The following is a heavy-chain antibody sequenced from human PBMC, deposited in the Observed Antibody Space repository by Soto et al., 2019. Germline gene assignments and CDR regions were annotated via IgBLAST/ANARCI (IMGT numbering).Heavy chain of an antibody. J-gene: IGHJ4*02. D-gene: IGHD3-10*01. CDR2: IRSKAYGGTT. Sequence: PGGSLRLSCTASGFTFGDYAMSWVRQAPGKGLEWVGFIRSKAYGGTTEYAASVKGRFTISRDDSKSIAYLQMNSLKTEDTAVYYCTRELLWFGELRRGGFDYWGQGTLVTVSS. CDR1: GFTFGDYA. V-gene: IGHV3-49*04. CDR3: TRELLWFGELRRGGFDY.